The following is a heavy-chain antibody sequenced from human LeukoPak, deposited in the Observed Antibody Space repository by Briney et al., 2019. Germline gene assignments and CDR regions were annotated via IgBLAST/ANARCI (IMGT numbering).Heavy chain of an antibody. CDR1: GFTVSSNY. CDR3: ARAILCSTSCYYYWGVYYYGMDV. J-gene: IGHJ6*02. D-gene: IGHD2-2*01. Sequence: PGGSLRLSCAASGFTVSSNYMSWVRQAPGKGLEWVAVISYDGSNKYYADSVKGRFTISRDNSKNTLYLQMNSLRAEDTAVYYCARAILCSTSCYYYWGVYYYGMDVWGQGTTVTVSS. V-gene: IGHV3-30*03. CDR2: ISYDGSNK.